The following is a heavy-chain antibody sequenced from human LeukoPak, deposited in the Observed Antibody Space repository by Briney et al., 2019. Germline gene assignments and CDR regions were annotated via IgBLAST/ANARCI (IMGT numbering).Heavy chain of an antibody. V-gene: IGHV3-53*01. Sequence: GGSLRLSCAASGFTVSSNYMSWVRQAPGKGLEWVSVIYSGGSTYYADSVKGRFTISRDNSKNTLYLQVNSLRAEDTAVYYCARGSGSYPFDYWGQGTLVTVSS. CDR3: ARGSGSYPFDY. D-gene: IGHD1-26*01. CDR1: GFTVSSNY. CDR2: IYSGGST. J-gene: IGHJ4*02.